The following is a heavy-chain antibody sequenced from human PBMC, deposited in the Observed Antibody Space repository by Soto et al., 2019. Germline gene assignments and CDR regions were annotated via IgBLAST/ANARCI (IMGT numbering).Heavy chain of an antibody. CDR3: AKDSYDILTGQKRYFDS. V-gene: IGHV3-43*01. CDR1: GFTFNAYT. CDR2: ISWDGGIT. Sequence: LRLSCAASGFTFNAYTMHWVRQAPGKGLEWVSLISWDGGITYYGDSVKGRFTVSRDNSDNSLYLQMTSLRSDDTAFYYCAKDSYDILTGQKRYFDSWGQGTLVTVSS. D-gene: IGHD3-9*01. J-gene: IGHJ4*02.